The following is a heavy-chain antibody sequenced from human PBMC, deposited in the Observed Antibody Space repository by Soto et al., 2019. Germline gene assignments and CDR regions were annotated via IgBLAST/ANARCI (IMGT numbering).Heavy chain of an antibody. CDR3: AKNGRPPYYHYGMDV. V-gene: IGHV1-18*01. J-gene: IGHJ6*02. CDR1: GYTFTRYG. D-gene: IGHD2-8*01. CDR2: ISGYNGDT. Sequence: QGQLVQSGGEVKKPGASVKVSCKASGYTFTRYGISWVRQAPGQGLEWMGWISGYNGDTKYAQKFQGRVTMTVDTSTTPAYMELRSLTSDDRAVYYCAKNGRPPYYHYGMDVWGQGTTVTVSS.